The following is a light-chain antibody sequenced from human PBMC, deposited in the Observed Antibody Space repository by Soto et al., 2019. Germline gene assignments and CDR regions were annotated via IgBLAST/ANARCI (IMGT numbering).Light chain of an antibody. Sequence: QSALTQPASVSGSPGQSITISCTGTSSDVGNYNLVTWYQQHPDKAPKRIIYEGNKRPSGVSNRFSDSKSGNTASLTISGLQAEDEADYYCCSYAGSSTYVFGTGTKVTVL. CDR1: SSDVGNYNL. CDR3: CSYAGSSTYV. CDR2: EGN. V-gene: IGLV2-23*01. J-gene: IGLJ1*01.